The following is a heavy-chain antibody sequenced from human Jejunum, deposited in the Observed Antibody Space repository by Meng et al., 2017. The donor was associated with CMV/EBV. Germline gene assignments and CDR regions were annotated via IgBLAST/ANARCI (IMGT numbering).Heavy chain of an antibody. J-gene: IGHJ4*02. CDR2: IVTSGHTV. V-gene: IGHV3-48*03. CDR1: GFTFSSYA. Sequence: LKLSCAASGFTFSSYAMNWVRQAPGKGLEWVSHIVTSGHTVHYGDSVKGRFTISRDNAKNSVYLQMNSLTVEDTAVYYCARVFDVWGQGTLVTVSS. CDR3: ARVFDV.